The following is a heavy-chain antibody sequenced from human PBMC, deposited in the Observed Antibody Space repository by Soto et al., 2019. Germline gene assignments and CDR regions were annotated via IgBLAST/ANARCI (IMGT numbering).Heavy chain of an antibody. CDR3: ARDTAMGLFDY. V-gene: IGHV1-3*01. Sequence: ASVKVSCKASGYTFTSYAIHWARQAPGQRLEWMGWINAGNGNAKYSQQFQGRVTLTRDTSASTAYTELSSLKFEDTGVYYCARDTAMGLFDYWGQGTLVTVSS. D-gene: IGHD5-18*01. J-gene: IGHJ4*02. CDR2: INAGNGNA. CDR1: GYTFTSYA.